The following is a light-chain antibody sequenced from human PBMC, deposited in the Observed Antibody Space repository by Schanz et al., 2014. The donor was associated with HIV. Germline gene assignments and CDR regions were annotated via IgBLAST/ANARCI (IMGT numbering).Light chain of an antibody. CDR3: QQYGSSPWT. V-gene: IGKV3-20*01. Sequence: EIVVTQSPATLSLSPGERATLSCRASQSVNRNLAWYQQKPGQAPRLRIYGTSNRATGIPVRFSGSGSGTDFTLSISRLEPEDFAVYYCQQYGSSPWTFGQGTKVEIK. J-gene: IGKJ1*01. CDR2: GTS. CDR1: QSVNRN.